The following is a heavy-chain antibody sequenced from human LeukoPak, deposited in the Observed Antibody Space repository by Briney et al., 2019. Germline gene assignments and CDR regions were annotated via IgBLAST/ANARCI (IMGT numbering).Heavy chain of an antibody. J-gene: IGHJ6*03. V-gene: IGHV4-61*02. CDR1: GGSISSGSYY. CDR3: ARVSSGPYYYYYMDV. D-gene: IGHD3-22*01. CDR2: IYTSGST. Sequence: KPSETLSLTCTVSGGSISSGSYYWSWIRQPAGKGLEWIGRIYTSGSTNYNPSLKSRVTLSVDTSKNQFSLKLSSVTAADTAVYYCARVSSGPYYYYYMDVWGKGTTVTVSS.